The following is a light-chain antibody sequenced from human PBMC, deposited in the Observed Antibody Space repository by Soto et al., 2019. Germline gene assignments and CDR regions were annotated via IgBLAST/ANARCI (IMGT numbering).Light chain of an antibody. J-gene: IGKJ5*01. V-gene: IGKV3-15*01. CDR3: QQYNNWPWIA. Sequence: EIVLTQSPGILSLSPGERATLSCRASQSVSSSYLAWYQQKPGQAPRLLIYGASTRATGIPARFSGSGSGTEFTLTISSLQSEDFAVYYCQQYNNWPWIAFGQGTRLEIK. CDR2: GAS. CDR1: QSVSSSY.